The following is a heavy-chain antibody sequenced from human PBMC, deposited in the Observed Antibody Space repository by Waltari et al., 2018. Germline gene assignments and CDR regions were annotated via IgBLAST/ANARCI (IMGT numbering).Heavy chain of an antibody. V-gene: IGHV1-69*04. CDR3: AREMSAVAVFDK. CDR1: EGTFRTNA. CDR2: FFPLIDLK. Sequence: QVHLEQSGAGVKEPGTSVRVSCKPTEGTFRTNAVRWVRQAPGQGLEWMGRFFPLIDLKNYSQKFAGRLTPTADESMTTVYMYLDRLTFDDSAMYYCAREMSAVAVFDKWGHGTPVAVS. J-gene: IGHJ4*01. D-gene: IGHD6-19*01.